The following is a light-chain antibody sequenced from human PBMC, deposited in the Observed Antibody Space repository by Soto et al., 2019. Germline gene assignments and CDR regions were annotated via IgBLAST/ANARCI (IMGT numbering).Light chain of an antibody. J-gene: IGLJ1*01. CDR2: DVS. V-gene: IGLV2-14*01. CDR1: SSDVGGYDY. CDR3: RSYTSSSTLV. Sequence: QSALTQPASVSGSPGQSITISCTGTSSDVGGYDYVSWYQQHPGKAPKLMIYDVSNRPSGVSDRFSGSKSGNTASLPISGLQAEHEADYYCRSYTSSSTLVFGTGTKLTV.